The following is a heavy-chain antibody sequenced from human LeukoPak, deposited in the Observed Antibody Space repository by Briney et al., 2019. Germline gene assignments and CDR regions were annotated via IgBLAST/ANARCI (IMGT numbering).Heavy chain of an antibody. D-gene: IGHD7-27*01. CDR1: GFTVSNNY. CDR2: LYSGGNI. CDR3: AREATWGAFDI. J-gene: IGHJ3*02. V-gene: IGHV3-66*01. Sequence: GGSLRLSCAASGFTVSNNYMSWVRQAPGKGLEWVSALYSGGNIYYADSVKGRFTISRDNSKNTLFLQMNSLRVEDTAVYYCAREATWGAFDIWGQGTMVTVSS.